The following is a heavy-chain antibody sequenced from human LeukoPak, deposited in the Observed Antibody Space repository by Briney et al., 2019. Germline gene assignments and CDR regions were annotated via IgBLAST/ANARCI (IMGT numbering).Heavy chain of an antibody. CDR2: IKQDGSEK. J-gene: IGHJ4*02. Sequence: GSLRLSCVASGFTFTSYWMNWVRPAPGKGLEWVANIKQDGSEKNYVDSAKGRFTVSRDNAKNSLYLQMNSLRAEDTAIYYCVGGSGYWGQGTLVTVSS. CDR1: GFTFTSYW. D-gene: IGHD5-12*01. CDR3: VGGSGY. V-gene: IGHV3-7*01.